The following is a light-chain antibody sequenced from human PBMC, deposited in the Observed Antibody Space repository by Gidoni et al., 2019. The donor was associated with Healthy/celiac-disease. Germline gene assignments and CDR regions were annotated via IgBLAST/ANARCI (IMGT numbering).Light chain of an antibody. CDR1: QSISSY. CDR3: QQSYSTPPT. V-gene: IGKV1-39*01. J-gene: IGKJ1*01. Sequence: IQMTQSPSSLSASVGERVTITRRARQSISSYLTWYQQKPGKPPKFLIYAASSLQSGAPSRFSGSGSGTDFTLTISSLQPEDFATYYCQQSYSTPPTFGQGTKVEIK. CDR2: AAS.